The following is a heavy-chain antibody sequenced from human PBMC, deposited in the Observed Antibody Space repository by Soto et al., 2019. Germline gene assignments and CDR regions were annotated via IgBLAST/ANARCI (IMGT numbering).Heavy chain of an antibody. CDR1: GFTFSEYV. D-gene: IGHD3-16*01. CDR3: ARAGIDYYDYIWGSYLFDY. Sequence: PGGSLRLSCAASGFTFSEYVMSWVRRAPGKGLEWVSSISNNGGATFYADSVKGRFTISRDNAKNTLYLQINSLRAEDTAEYYCARAGIDYYDYIWGSYLFDYWGQGTLVTVSS. V-gene: IGHV3-23*01. CDR2: ISNNGGAT. J-gene: IGHJ4*02.